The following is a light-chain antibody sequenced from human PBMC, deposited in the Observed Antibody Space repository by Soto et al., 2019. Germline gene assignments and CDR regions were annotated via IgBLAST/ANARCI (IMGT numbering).Light chain of an antibody. J-gene: IGLJ3*02. Sequence: SYVLAQPPSVSVAPGQTAKISCGGDDIGSKSVHWYRQRPGQAPVLVVFDDFDRPSAIPERFSGSNSGNTATLTISRVEAGDEADYYCQAYDYSLTASVFGGGTKLTVL. V-gene: IGLV3-21*02. CDR1: DIGSKS. CDR3: QAYDYSLTASV. CDR2: DDF.